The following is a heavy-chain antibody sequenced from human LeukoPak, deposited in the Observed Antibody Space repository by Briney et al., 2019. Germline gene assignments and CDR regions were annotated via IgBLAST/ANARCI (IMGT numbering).Heavy chain of an antibody. V-gene: IGHV4-31*03. D-gene: IGHD4-17*01. Sequence: SETLSLTCTVSGGSISSGGYYWSWIRQHPGKGLEWIGYIYYSGSTYYNPSLKSRVTISVDTSKNQFSLKLSSVTAADTAVYYCARRRYGDFERGSAFDIWGQGTMVTVSS. CDR2: IYYSGST. CDR1: GGSISSGGYY. CDR3: ARRRYGDFERGSAFDI. J-gene: IGHJ3*02.